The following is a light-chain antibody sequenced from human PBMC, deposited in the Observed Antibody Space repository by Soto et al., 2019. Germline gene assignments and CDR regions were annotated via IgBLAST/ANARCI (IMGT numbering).Light chain of an antibody. CDR2: DAS. J-gene: IGKJ5*01. CDR1: QDISNY. CDR3: QQYDSLPLT. V-gene: IGKV1-33*01. Sequence: DIQMTPSPSSLSASVGDRVTITCQASQDISNYLNWYQQKPGKAPKLLIYDASNLETGVPSRFSGSGSGADFTFTISSLQPEDIATYYCQQYDSLPLTFGQGTRLEIK.